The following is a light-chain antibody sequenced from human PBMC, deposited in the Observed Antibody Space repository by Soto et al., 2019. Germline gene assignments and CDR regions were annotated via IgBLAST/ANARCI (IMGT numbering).Light chain of an antibody. CDR2: EDN. Sequence: QSVLTQPPSVSAAPGQKVTISCSGSSSNIGKNYVSWYQQLPGTAPKLLIYEDNKRPSGIPDRLSGSKSGTSATLGITGLQTGDEVDYYCGTWDSNLSAVVFGGGTKLTVL. CDR3: GTWDSNLSAVV. CDR1: SSNIGKNY. J-gene: IGLJ3*02. V-gene: IGLV1-51*02.